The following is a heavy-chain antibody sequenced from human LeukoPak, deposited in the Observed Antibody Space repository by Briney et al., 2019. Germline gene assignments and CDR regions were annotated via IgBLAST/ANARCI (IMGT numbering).Heavy chain of an antibody. Sequence: ASVKVSFKASGYTFSAYYIHWLRQSPGQGLEWMGWLNPNNFDTNYARKFQGRVTMTRVTSISTAYMELRRLTSDDTAVYYCARDPGVQLFAGTLANDYWGQGTLVTVSS. CDR2: LNPNNFDT. J-gene: IGHJ4*02. D-gene: IGHD3-3*01. CDR3: ARDPGVQLFAGTLANDY. CDR1: GYTFSAYY. V-gene: IGHV1-2*02.